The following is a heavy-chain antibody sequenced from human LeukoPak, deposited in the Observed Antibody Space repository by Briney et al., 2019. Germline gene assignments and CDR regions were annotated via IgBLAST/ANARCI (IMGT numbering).Heavy chain of an antibody. J-gene: IGHJ6*02. V-gene: IGHV3-49*04. CDR3: TSFQGYGDYYYYGMDV. D-gene: IGHD4-17*01. CDR1: GFTFGDYA. CDR2: IRSKAYGGTT. Sequence: GGSLRLSCTASGFTFGDYAMSWVRQAPGKGLERVGFIRSKAYGGTTEYAASVKGRFTISRDDSKSIAYLQMNSLKTEDTAVYYCTSFQGYGDYYYYGMDVWGQGTTVTVSS.